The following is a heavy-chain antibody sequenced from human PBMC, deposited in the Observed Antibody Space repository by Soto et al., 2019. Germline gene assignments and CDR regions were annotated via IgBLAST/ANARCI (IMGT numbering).Heavy chain of an antibody. Sequence: HPGGSLRLSCAASGFTFSDHYMDWVRQAPGKGLEWVGRTRNKANSYTTEYAASVKGRFTISRDDSKNSLYLQMNSLKTEDTAVYYCARGAFDSGYYNPDYYYYYMDVWGKGTTVTVSS. V-gene: IGHV3-72*01. CDR1: GFTFSDHY. CDR2: TRNKANSYTT. CDR3: ARGAFDSGYYNPDYYYYYMDV. D-gene: IGHD3-22*01. J-gene: IGHJ6*03.